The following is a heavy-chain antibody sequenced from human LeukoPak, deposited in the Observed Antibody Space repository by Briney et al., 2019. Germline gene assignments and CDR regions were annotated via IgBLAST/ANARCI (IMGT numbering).Heavy chain of an antibody. CDR3: SRGPRFDP. CDR1: GYSFNIYE. V-gene: IGHV1-8*01. J-gene: IGHJ5*02. Sequence: ASVKVSFTTSGYSFNIYEINWGRQATGQGLEWMGWVNPNSGDTDYAQKFQGRLTMTRNTSISTAYLELSGLRLEDTAVYYCSRGPRFDPWGQGTQVTVSS. CDR2: VNPNSGDT.